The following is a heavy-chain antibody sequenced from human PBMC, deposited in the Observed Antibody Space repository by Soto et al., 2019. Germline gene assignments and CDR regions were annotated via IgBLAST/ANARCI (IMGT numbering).Heavy chain of an antibody. J-gene: IGHJ4*02. CDR3: AQAGGIAVPVSHLDY. Sequence: EVQLLESGGRLVQPGGSLRLSCAASGFTFSSYAMNWVRQAPGKGLEWVSAISGSGRSTDYADSVEGRFTISRDNSKTTLYLQMSSLRAEDTAVYYCAQAGGIAVPVSHLDYWGQGTLVTVSS. CDR2: ISGSGRST. V-gene: IGHV3-23*01. CDR1: GFTFSSYA. D-gene: IGHD6-19*01.